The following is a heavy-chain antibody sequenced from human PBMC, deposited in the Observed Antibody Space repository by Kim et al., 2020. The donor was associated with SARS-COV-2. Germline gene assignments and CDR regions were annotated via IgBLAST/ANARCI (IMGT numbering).Heavy chain of an antibody. D-gene: IGHD3-22*01. CDR3: ARVYYDSSGYYSYYFDY. CDR1: GFTFSSYS. V-gene: IGHV3-21*01. J-gene: IGHJ4*02. Sequence: GGSLRLSCAASGFTFSSYSMNWVRQAPGKGLEWVSSISSSSSYIYYADSVKGRFTISRDNAKNSLYLQMNSLRAEDTAVYYCARVYYDSSGYYSYYFDYWGQGTLVTVSS. CDR2: ISSSSSYI.